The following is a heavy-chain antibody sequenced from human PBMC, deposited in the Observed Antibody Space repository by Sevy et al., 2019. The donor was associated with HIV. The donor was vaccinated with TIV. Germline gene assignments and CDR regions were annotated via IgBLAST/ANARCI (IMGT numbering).Heavy chain of an antibody. CDR3: RRDNTVAGSYYYYYGMDV. V-gene: IGHV3-33*01. D-gene: IGHD6-19*01. CDR1: GFTFSSYG. Sequence: GGSLRLSCAASGFTFSSYGMHWVRQAPGKGLEWVAVIWYDGSNKYYADSVKGRFTISRDNSTNTLNLKMNSRRAEDTDMFYCRRDNTVAGSYYYYYGMDVWGQGTTVTVSS. J-gene: IGHJ6*02. CDR2: IWYDGSNK.